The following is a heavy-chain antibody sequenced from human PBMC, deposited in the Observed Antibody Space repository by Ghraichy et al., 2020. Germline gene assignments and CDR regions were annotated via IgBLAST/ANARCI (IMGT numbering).Heavy chain of an antibody. V-gene: IGHV4-39*01. J-gene: IGHJ6*02. Sequence: SETLSLTCTVSGGSISSSSYYWGWIRQPPGKGLEWIGSIYYSGSTYYNPSLKSRVTISVDTSKNQFSLKLSSVTAADTAVYYCARRYDGYCSSTSCRGRYYYYGMDVWGQGTTVTVSS. CDR3: ARRYDGYCSSTSCRGRYYYYGMDV. CDR2: IYYSGST. CDR1: GGSISSSSYY. D-gene: IGHD2-2*01.